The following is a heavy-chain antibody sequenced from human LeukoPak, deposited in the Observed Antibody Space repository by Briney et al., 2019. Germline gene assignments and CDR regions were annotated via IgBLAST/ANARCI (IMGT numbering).Heavy chain of an antibody. J-gene: IGHJ4*02. CDR3: AREASDFWSGQFDY. D-gene: IGHD3-3*01. CDR2: ISYDGSNK. Sequence: HPGRSLRLSCAASGFTFSSYAMHWVRQAPGKGLEWVAVISYDGSNKYYADSVKGRFTISRDNSKNTLYLQMNSLRVEDTAVYYCAREASDFWSGQFDYWGQGTLVTVSS. V-gene: IGHV3-30-3*01. CDR1: GFTFSSYA.